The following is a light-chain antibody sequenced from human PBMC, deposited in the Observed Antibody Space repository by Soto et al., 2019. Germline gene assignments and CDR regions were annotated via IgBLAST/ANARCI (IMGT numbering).Light chain of an antibody. CDR1: NSNIGAGYD. V-gene: IGLV1-40*01. CDR3: QSHDSSLSDWV. J-gene: IGLJ3*02. Sequence: QSALTQPPSVSGAPGQRVTISCTGRNSNIGAGYDVHWYQQLPGTAPKLLIYGNTNRPSGVPDRFSASKSGASASLAITGLQAEDEADYYCQSHDSSLSDWVFGGGTKVTVL. CDR2: GNT.